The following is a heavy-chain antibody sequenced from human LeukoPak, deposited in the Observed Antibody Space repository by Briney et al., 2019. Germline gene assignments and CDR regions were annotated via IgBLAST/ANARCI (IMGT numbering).Heavy chain of an antibody. CDR3: AHRVIPDDTLDY. Sequence: SGPTLGHPTPPRTLTWSFSGFAGDMRGVGGGWIRQPAVKALEGLAIIYWDNDKRYSPSLKSRLTITKDTSKNQVVLTMTNMDPVDTATYFCAHRVIPDDTLDYWGQGTLVTVSS. CDR1: GFAGDMRGVG. J-gene: IGHJ4*02. D-gene: IGHD2-21*01. CDR2: IYWDNDK. V-gene: IGHV2-5*02.